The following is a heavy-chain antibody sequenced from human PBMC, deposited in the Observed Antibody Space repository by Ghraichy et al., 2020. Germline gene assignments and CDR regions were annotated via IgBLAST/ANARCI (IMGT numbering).Heavy chain of an antibody. V-gene: IGHV3-11*01. D-gene: IGHD6-13*01. CDR2: ISSSGSTI. CDR3: ARDASGGIVAASDY. CDR1: GFTFSDYY. J-gene: IGHJ4*02. Sequence: GGSLRLSCAASGFTFSDYYMSWIRQAPGKGLEWVSYISSSGSTIYYADSVKGRFTISRDNAKKSLYLQMNSLRAEDTAVYYCARDASGGIVAASDYWGQGTLVTVSS.